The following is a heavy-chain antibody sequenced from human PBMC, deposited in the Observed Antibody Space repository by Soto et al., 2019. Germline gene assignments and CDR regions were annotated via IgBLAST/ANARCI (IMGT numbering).Heavy chain of an antibody. D-gene: IGHD2-15*01. CDR1: GGSVSSGSYY. V-gene: IGHV4-61*01. J-gene: IGHJ6*02. CDR3: ARDGGTNCSGGSCYYYYYGMDV. CDR2: IYYSGST. Sequence: SEPLSLTCTVSGGSVSSGSYYWSWIRQPPGKGLEWIGYIYYSGSTNYNPSLKSRVTISVDTSKNQFSLKLSSVTAADTAVYYCARDGGTNCSGGSCYYYYYGMDVWGQGTKVTVS.